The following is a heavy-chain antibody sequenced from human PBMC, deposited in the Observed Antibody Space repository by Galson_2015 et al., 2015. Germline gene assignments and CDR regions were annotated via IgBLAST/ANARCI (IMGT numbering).Heavy chain of an antibody. CDR3: AREPHYYYAMDV. J-gene: IGHJ6*02. D-gene: IGHD3-10*01. CDR1: GFTFSSYA. CDR2: INNNGDNT. Sequence: SLRLSCAASGFTFSSYAMSWVRQAPGKGLEWVSSINNNGDNTYYIDSVKGRFTFSRDNAKNTLYLQMNSLRAEDTAVYYCAREPHYYYAMDVWGQGTTVTVSS. V-gene: IGHV3-23*01.